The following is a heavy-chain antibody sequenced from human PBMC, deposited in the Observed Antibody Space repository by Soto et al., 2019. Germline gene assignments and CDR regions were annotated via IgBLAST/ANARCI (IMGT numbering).Heavy chain of an antibody. Sequence: SETLSLTCAVYGGSFSGYCWSWIRQPPGKGLEWIGEINHSGSTNYNPSLKSRVTISVDTSKNQFSLKLSSVTAADTAVYYCARDQIVVVPAAESRKNWFDPWGQGTLVTVSS. J-gene: IGHJ5*02. CDR1: GGSFSGYC. CDR3: ARDQIVVVPAAESRKNWFDP. D-gene: IGHD2-2*01. CDR2: INHSGST. V-gene: IGHV4-34*01.